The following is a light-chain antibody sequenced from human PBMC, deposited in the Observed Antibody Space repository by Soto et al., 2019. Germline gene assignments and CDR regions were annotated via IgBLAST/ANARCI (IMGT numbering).Light chain of an antibody. CDR2: SNN. V-gene: IGLV1-47*02. CDR1: SSNIGTIY. Sequence: QSVLTQPPSASVTPRQRVTISCSGSSSNIGTIYVSWYQQLPGTAPKLLIYSNNQRPSGVPDRFSGSKSGTSASLAISGLRSEDEADYYCAAWDDSLSGYVFGTGTKVTVL. J-gene: IGLJ1*01. CDR3: AAWDDSLSGYV.